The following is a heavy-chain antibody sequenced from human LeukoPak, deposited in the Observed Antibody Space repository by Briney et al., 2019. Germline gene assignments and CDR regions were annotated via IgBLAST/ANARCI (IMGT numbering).Heavy chain of an antibody. CDR3: ARDMRMVRGVISYMDV. V-gene: IGHV3-20*01. Sequence: PGGSLRLSCAASGFTFDDYGMSWVRQAPGKGLEWVSGINWNGGSTGYADSVKGRFTISRDNAKNSLYLQMNSLRAEDTALYHCARDMRMVRGVISYMDVWGKGTTVTVSS. D-gene: IGHD3-10*01. CDR2: INWNGGST. CDR1: GFTFDDYG. J-gene: IGHJ6*03.